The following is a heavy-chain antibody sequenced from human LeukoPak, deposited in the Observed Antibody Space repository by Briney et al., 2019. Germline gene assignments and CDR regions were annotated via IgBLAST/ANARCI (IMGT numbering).Heavy chain of an antibody. Sequence: ASVKVSCKASGYTFTSYGISWVRQAPGQGLEWMGWISAYNGNTNYAQKFQGRVTMTTDTFTSTAYMELTSLRSDDTAVYYCARDPPALFYFDYWGQGTLVTVSS. J-gene: IGHJ4*02. CDR2: ISAYNGNT. CDR3: ARDPPALFYFDY. CDR1: GYTFTSYG. V-gene: IGHV1-18*01.